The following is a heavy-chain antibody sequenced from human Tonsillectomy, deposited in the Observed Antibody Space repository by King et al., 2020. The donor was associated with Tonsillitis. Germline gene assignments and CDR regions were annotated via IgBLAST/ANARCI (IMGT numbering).Heavy chain of an antibody. Sequence: VQLVESGGGLVKPGGSLRLSCGASGFTFSNAWMSWVRQAPGKGLEWVGRIKRKTDGGTTDYAAPVKGSFTISRDDSKNTVYLQMNSLKTEDTAVYYCPTVSPDYQVLDVGGQGPTAPV. CDR1: GFTFSNAW. CDR3: PTVSPDYQVLDV. V-gene: IGHV3-15*01. D-gene: IGHD2-2*01. J-gene: IGHJ6*02. CDR2: IKRKTDGGTT.